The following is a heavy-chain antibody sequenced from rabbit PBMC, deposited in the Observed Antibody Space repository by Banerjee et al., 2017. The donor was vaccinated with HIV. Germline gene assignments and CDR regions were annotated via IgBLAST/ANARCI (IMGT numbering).Heavy chain of an antibody. V-gene: IGHV1S45*01. D-gene: IGHD4-1*01. CDR3: AREDISVWGFNL. Sequence: QEQLKETGGGLVQPEGSLTLTCKASGFDISNYNMQWVRQSPGKGLESIGFINTLGSAYYASWAKGRFTISKTSSTPVTLQMTSLTAADTATYFCAREDISVWGFNLWGQGTLVTVS. CDR2: INTLGSA. CDR1: GFDISNYNM. J-gene: IGHJ4*01.